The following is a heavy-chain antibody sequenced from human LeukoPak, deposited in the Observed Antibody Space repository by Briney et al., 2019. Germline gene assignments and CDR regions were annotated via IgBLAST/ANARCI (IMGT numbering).Heavy chain of an antibody. CDR3: ARGMASFDY. Sequence: SETLSLTCTVSGYSISSGYYWGWIRQPPGKGLEWIGYIYYSGSTNYNPSLKSRVTISVDTSKNQFSLKLSSVTAADTAVYYCARGMASFDYWGQGTLVTVSS. D-gene: IGHD5-24*01. V-gene: IGHV4-38-2*02. CDR2: IYYSGST. J-gene: IGHJ4*02. CDR1: GYSISSGYY.